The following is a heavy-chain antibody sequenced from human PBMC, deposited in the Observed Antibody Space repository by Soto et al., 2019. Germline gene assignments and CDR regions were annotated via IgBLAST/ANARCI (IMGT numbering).Heavy chain of an antibody. CDR3: ASRLTLFGDGYNYDAFDI. CDR1: GYTFTSYA. Sequence: GASVKVSCKASGYTFTSYAMHWVRQAPGQRLEWMGWINAGIGNTKYSQKFQGRVTITRDTSTSTAYMELSSLRSEDTAVYYCASRLTLFGDGYNYDAFDIWGQGTMVTVSS. J-gene: IGHJ3*02. CDR2: INAGIGNT. D-gene: IGHD5-12*01. V-gene: IGHV1-3*01.